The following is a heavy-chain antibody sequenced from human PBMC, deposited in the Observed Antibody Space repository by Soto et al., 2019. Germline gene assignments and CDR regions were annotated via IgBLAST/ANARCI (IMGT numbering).Heavy chain of an antibody. CDR1: GFTFSNAW. D-gene: IGHD1-26*01. J-gene: IGHJ4*02. CDR3: RRLVGATSSFDY. V-gene: IGHV3-73*01. CDR2: IRTKANSYAT. Sequence: GSLRLSCAASGFTFSNAWMNWVRQAPGKGLEWVGRIRTKANSYATAYAASVKGRFTISRDDSKNTAYLQMNSLKTEDTAVYYCRRLVGATSSFDYRGQGTLVTVSS.